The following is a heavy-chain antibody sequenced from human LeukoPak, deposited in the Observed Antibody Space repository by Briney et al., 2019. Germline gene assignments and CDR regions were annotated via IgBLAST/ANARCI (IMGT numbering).Heavy chain of an antibody. CDR2: IYYSGST. J-gene: IGHJ4*02. CDR1: GGSISNYY. V-gene: IGHV4-59*01. CDR3: ARDGEYCSGGSCYSVVLAY. D-gene: IGHD2-15*01. Sequence: SETLSLTCTVSGGSISNYYWNWIRQPPGKGLEWIGYIYYSGSTNYNPSLKSRVTISVDTSKNQFSLKLGSVTAADTAVYYCARDGEYCSGGSCYSVVLAYWGQGTLVTVSS.